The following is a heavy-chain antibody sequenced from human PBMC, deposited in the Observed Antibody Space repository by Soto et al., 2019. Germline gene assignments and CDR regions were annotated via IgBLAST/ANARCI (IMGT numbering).Heavy chain of an antibody. J-gene: IGHJ5*02. CDR3: TSSTVTTKVDCFAP. V-gene: IGHV3-49*03. Sequence: GGSLRLSCTASGFTFGDYAMSWFRQAPGKGLEWVGFIRSKAYGGTTEYAASVKGRFTISRDDSKSIAYLQMNSLKTEDTAVYYCTSSTVTTKVDCFAPWGQEPLVPVPS. D-gene: IGHD4-17*01. CDR1: GFTFGDYA. CDR2: IRSKAYGGTT.